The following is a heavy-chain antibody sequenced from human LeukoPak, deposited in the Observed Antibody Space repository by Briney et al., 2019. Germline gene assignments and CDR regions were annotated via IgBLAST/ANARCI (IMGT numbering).Heavy chain of an antibody. V-gene: IGHV3-23*01. J-gene: IGHJ1*01. CDR2: ISGSGGST. CDR1: GFTFSSYA. CDR3: AKDPSVAYCGGDCYPEYFQH. D-gene: IGHD2-21*01. Sequence: PGGSMRLSCAASGFTFSSYAMSWVRQAPGKGLEWVSAISGSGGSTYYADSAKGRFTISRDNSKNTLYLQMNSLRAEDTAVYYCAKDPSVAYCGGDCYPEYFQHWGQGTLVTVSS.